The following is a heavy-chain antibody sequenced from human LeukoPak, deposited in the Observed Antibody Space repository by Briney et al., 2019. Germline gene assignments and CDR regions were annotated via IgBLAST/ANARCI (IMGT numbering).Heavy chain of an antibody. CDR1: GYKFTSYW. D-gene: IGHD5-18*01. Sequence: GESLKISCKVSGYKFTSYWIGWVRQMPGTGLEWMGIIYPGDSDTRYSPSFQGQVTISADKSISTAYLQWSSLKASDTAMYFCARAGYSYGKYFEYWGQGTLATVSS. V-gene: IGHV5-51*01. J-gene: IGHJ4*02. CDR3: ARAGYSYGKYFEY. CDR2: IYPGDSDT.